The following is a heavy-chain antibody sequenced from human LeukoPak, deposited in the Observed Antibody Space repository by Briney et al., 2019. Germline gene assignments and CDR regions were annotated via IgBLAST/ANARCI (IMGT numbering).Heavy chain of an antibody. Sequence: PSETLSLTCTVSGDSISSGGHYWGWIRQTPGKRLEWIGNIYFSGDTSYIPSPKSRLTMSVDTTKNQLFLNLDSVTAADTAVYYCARDSGFWLYWGQGTLVTVSS. CDR1: GDSISSGGHY. J-gene: IGHJ4*02. V-gene: IGHV4-39*07. CDR3: ARDSGFWLY. D-gene: IGHD3-3*01. CDR2: IYFSGDT.